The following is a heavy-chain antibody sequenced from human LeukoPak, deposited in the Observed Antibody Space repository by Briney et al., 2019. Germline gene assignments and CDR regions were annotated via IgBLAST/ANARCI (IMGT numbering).Heavy chain of an antibody. Sequence: SETLSLTCTVSGGSISSYYWSWIRQPPGKGLEWIGYIYYSGSTNYNPSLKSRVTISVDTSKNQFSLKLSSVTAADTAVYYCARGVLRYFDWFNPQGDFDYWGQGTLVTVSS. CDR1: GGSISSYY. V-gene: IGHV4-59*13. D-gene: IGHD3-9*01. CDR2: IYYSGST. J-gene: IGHJ4*02. CDR3: ARGVLRYFDWFNPQGDFDY.